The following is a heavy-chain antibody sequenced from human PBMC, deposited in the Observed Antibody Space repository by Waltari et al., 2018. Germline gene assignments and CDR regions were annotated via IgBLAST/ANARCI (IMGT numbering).Heavy chain of an antibody. Sequence: EVQLMETGGELIQPGGSLRHSGAASGFTFSRYWMHWVRQAPGKGLVWVSRIDSDGRNTNYADSVKGRFTISRDNVKNMLYLHMNSLKVEDTAIYYCARSTGGWERLWGQGTMVTVSS. V-gene: IGHV3-74*01. J-gene: IGHJ3*01. CDR3: ARSTGGWERL. D-gene: IGHD1-26*01. CDR2: IDSDGRNT. CDR1: GFTFSRYW.